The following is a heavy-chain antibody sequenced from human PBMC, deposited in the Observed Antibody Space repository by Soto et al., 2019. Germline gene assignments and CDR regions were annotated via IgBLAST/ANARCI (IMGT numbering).Heavy chain of an antibody. V-gene: IGHV5-51*01. CDR3: ARPGLYSGYDHHDAFDI. CDR1: GYSFTSYW. Sequence: PGESLKISCKGSGYSFTSYWIGWVRQMPGKGLEWMGIIYPGDSDTRYSPSFQGQVTISADKSISTAYLQWSSLKASDTAMYYCARPGLYSGYDHHDAFDIWGQGTMVTVSS. J-gene: IGHJ3*02. D-gene: IGHD5-12*01. CDR2: IYPGDSDT.